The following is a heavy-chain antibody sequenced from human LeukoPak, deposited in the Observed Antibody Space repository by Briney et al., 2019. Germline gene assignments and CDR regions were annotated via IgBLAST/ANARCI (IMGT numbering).Heavy chain of an antibody. CDR2: IRYDGSNK. Sequence: GGSLRLSCAASGFTFSSYVMHWVRQAPGKGLEGVAFIRYDGSNKYYADSVKGRFTISRDNSENTLYLQMNSLRAEDTAVYYCAKDPRDHSYGWNWRYFDYWGQGTLVTVSA. CDR1: GFTFSSYV. V-gene: IGHV3-30*02. D-gene: IGHD5-18*01. CDR3: AKDPRDHSYGWNWRYFDY. J-gene: IGHJ4*02.